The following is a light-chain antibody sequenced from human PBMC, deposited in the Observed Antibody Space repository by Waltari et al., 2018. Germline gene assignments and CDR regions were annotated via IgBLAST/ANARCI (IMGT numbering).Light chain of an antibody. V-gene: IGKV3-15*01. CDR3: QQYNRWPPLT. CDR2: AAS. J-gene: IGKJ4*01. Sequence: EIVMTQSPATLSVSPGERITLSCKASQSIDNNLAWYQQKHGQAPRLLIYAASTRATDVPARFRGSGSGTEFTLTISSLQSEDCGVFYCQQYNRWPPLTFGGGTKVEIK. CDR1: QSIDNN.